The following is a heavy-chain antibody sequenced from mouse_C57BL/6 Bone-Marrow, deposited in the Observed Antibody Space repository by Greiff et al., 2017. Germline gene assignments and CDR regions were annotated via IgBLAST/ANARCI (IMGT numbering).Heavy chain of an antibody. CDR1: GFTFSSYG. D-gene: IGHD2-5*01. CDR3: GRHSYSNFPFAY. J-gene: IGHJ3*01. CDR2: ISSGGSYT. Sequence: EVQLQESGGDLVKPGGSLKLSCAASGFTFSSYGMSWVRQTPDKRLEWVATISSGGSYTYYPDSVKGRFTISRENAKNTLYLQMSSLKSEDTAMYYCGRHSYSNFPFAYWGQGTLVTVSA. V-gene: IGHV5-6*01.